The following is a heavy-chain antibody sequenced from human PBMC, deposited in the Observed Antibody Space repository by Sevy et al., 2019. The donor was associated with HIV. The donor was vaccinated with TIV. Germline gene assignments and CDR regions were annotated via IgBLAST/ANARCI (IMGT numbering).Heavy chain of an antibody. D-gene: IGHD2-21*01. J-gene: IGHJ4*02. Sequence: GGSLRLSCVASGFTISNAWMNWVRQAPGKGLEWVPRIKSKNDDGTIDYVAPVKGRLTISRDDSKNTLYLQMNSLETEDTGVYYCTTGHRSASGDHWGQGTLVTVSS. CDR3: TTGHRSASGDH. CDR2: IKSKNDDGTI. CDR1: GFTISNAW. V-gene: IGHV3-15*01.